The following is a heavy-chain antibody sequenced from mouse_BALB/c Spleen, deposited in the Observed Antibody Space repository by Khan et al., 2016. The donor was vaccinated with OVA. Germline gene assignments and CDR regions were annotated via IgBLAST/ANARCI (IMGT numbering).Heavy chain of an antibody. V-gene: IGHV1-7*01. Sequence: QVQLQQSGAELAKPGASVKMSCKASGFTFTSYWMHWLKQRPGQGLEWIGYINPNTDYTEYNQKFKDKATLTADKSSSTAYMQLTSLTSEGSAVYYCVNHGSSSAWFTYWGRGTLVTVSA. J-gene: IGHJ3*01. CDR3: VNHGSSSAWFTY. D-gene: IGHD1-1*01. CDR2: INPNTDYT. CDR1: GFTFTSYW.